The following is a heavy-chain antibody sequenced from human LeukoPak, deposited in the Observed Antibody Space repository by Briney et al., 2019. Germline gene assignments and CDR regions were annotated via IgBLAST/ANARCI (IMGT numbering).Heavy chain of an antibody. D-gene: IGHD6-13*01. CDR3: ARIAAAGALTYCYYMDV. CDR2: IYTSGST. CDR1: GGSISSYY. V-gene: IGHV4-4*07. J-gene: IGHJ6*03. Sequence: SETLSLTCTVSGGSISSYYWSWIRQPAGKGLEWIGRIYTSGSTNYNPSLKSRVTIPVDPSKNQFSLKLSSVTAADTAVFNYARIAAAGALTYCYYMDVWGKGTPGSVSS.